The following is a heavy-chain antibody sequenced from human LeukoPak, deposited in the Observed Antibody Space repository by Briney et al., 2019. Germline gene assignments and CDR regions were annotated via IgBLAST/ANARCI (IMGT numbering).Heavy chain of an antibody. J-gene: IGHJ3*02. Sequence: ASVKVSCKASGYTFTSYGISWVRQAPGQGLEWMGWISAYNGNTNYAQKLQGRVTMTTDTSTSTAYMELRSLRSDDTAVYYCAGEPGCGGDCYSDAFDIWGQGTMVTVSS. V-gene: IGHV1-18*01. D-gene: IGHD2-21*02. CDR1: GYTFTSYG. CDR2: ISAYNGNT. CDR3: AGEPGCGGDCYSDAFDI.